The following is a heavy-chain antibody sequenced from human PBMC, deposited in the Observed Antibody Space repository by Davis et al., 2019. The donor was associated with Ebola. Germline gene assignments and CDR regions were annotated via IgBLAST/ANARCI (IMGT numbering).Heavy chain of an antibody. CDR3: TRDRNIVVVPAAHPNGMDV. CDR1: GFTFSGSA. CDR2: IRSKANSYAT. D-gene: IGHD2-2*01. V-gene: IGHV3-73*01. Sequence: GESLKISCAASGFTFSGSAMHWVRQASGKGLEWVGRIRSKANSYATAYAASVKGRFTISRDDSKSIAYLQMNSLKTEDTAVYYCTRDRNIVVVPAAHPNGMDVWGQGTTVTVSS. J-gene: IGHJ6*02.